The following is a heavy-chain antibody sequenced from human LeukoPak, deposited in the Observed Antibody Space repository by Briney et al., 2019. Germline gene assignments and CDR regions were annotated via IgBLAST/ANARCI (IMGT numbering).Heavy chain of an antibody. J-gene: IGHJ4*02. Sequence: SETLSLTCAVYGGSFSGYYWSWIRQPPGKGLEWIGEINHSGSTNYNPSLKSRVTISVDTSKNQFSLKLSSVTAADTAVYYCARRGTYTIFGVVIPYYLDYWGQGTLVTVSS. CDR2: INHSGST. V-gene: IGHV4-34*01. D-gene: IGHD3-3*01. CDR1: GGSFSGYY. CDR3: ARRGTYTIFGVVIPYYLDY.